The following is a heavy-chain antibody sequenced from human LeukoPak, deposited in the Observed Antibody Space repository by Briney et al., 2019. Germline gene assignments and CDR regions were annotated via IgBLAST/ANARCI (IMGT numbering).Heavy chain of an antibody. Sequence: SETLSLTFTVSGGSISRYYWSWSRQPPGKGLGWSVYIYYSGSTNYNPSLKSRVTISVDTSKNQFSLKLSSVTAADTAVYYCARVSHDTIFGVVYDYWAREPWSPSPQ. CDR2: IYYSGST. CDR1: GGSISRYY. J-gene: IGHJ4*02. V-gene: IGHV4-59*01. D-gene: IGHD3-3*01. CDR3: ARVSHDTIFGVVYDY.